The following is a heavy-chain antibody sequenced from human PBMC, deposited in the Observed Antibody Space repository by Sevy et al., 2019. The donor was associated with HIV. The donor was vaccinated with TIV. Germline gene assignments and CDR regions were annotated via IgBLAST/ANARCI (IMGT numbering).Heavy chain of an antibody. V-gene: IGHV4-30-4*01. J-gene: IGHJ4*02. Sequence: SETLSLTCSVSGDSVSSGNHYWSWIRQPPGKGLEWIGYINYSGNTYSNPSLKSRATVSIDTSKNQFSLKLRSVTAADTAVYYCARGINKEGFDYWGQGTLVTVSS. CDR1: GDSVSSGNHY. CDR2: INYSGNT. CDR3: ARGINKEGFDY.